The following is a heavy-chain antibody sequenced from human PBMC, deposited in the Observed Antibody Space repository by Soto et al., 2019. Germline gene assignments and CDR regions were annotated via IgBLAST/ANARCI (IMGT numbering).Heavy chain of an antibody. Sequence: EEQLLESGGGVVQRGGSLRLSCAASGFIFSNYAMTWVRQAPGKGLEWVSRISGRGGSTYYADSVKGRLTMSRDNSKNTLYLQRSSLSAEDTAIYYCARRAGGAVVWYYDLWGRGTLVTV. V-gene: IGHV3-23*01. CDR2: ISGRGGST. CDR1: GFIFSNYA. D-gene: IGHD2-21*01. J-gene: IGHJ2*01. CDR3: ARRAGGAVVWYYDL.